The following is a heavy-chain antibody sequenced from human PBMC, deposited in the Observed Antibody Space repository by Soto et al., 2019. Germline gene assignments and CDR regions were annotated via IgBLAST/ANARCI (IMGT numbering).Heavy chain of an antibody. Sequence: QVQLVESGGGVVQPGRSLRLSCAASGFTFSSYGMHWVRQAPGKGLEWVAVIWYVGSNKYYADSVKGRFTISRDNSKNTLYLQMNSLRAEDTAVYYCARAPFYDSSGYYDYWGQGTLVTVSS. CDR2: IWYVGSNK. J-gene: IGHJ4*02. CDR1: GFTFSSYG. D-gene: IGHD3-22*01. CDR3: ARAPFYDSSGYYDY. V-gene: IGHV3-33*01.